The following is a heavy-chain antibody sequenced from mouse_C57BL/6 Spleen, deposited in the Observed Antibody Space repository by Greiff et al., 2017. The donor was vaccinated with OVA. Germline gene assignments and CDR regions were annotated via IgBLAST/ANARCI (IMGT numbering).Heavy chain of an antibody. J-gene: IGHJ1*03. CDR2: IYPRSGNT. CDR1: GYTFTSYG. V-gene: IGHV1-81*01. D-gene: IGHD1-1*01. CDR3: ARYYGGSYEGYFDV. Sequence: QVQLQQSGAELARPGASVKLSCKASGYTFTSYGISWVKQRTGQGLEWIGEIYPRSGNTYYNEKFKGKATLTADKSSSTAYMELRSLTSEDSAVYFCARYYGGSYEGYFDVWGTGTTVTVSS.